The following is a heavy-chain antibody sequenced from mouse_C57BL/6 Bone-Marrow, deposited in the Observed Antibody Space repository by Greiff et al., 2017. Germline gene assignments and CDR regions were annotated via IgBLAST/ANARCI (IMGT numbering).Heavy chain of an antibody. CDR1: GFTFSSYA. CDR2: ISDGGSYT. V-gene: IGHV5-4*01. CDR3: ARDRDYDYSYAMDY. J-gene: IGHJ4*01. Sequence: DVMLVESGGGLVQPGGSLKLSCAASGFTFSSYAMSWVRQTPEKRLEWVATISDGGSYTYYPDNVKGRFTISSDNAKNNLYLQMSHLKSEDTAMYYCARDRDYDYSYAMDYWGQGTSVTVSS. D-gene: IGHD2-4*01.